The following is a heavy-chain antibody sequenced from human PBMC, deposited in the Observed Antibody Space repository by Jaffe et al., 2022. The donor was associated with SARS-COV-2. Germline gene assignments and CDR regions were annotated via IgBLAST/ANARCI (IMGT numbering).Heavy chain of an antibody. CDR3: ARVQRYGISSAHRSYYYGMDV. V-gene: IGHV3-21*01. J-gene: IGHJ6*02. CDR1: GFTFSSYS. CDR2: ISSSSSYI. D-gene: IGHD6-25*01. Sequence: EVQLVESGGGLVKPGGSLRLSCAASGFTFSSYSMNWVRQAPGKGLEWVSSISSSSSYIYYADSVKGRFTISRDNAKNSLYLQMNSLRAEDTAVYYCARVQRYGISSAHRSYYYGMDVWGQGTTVTVSS.